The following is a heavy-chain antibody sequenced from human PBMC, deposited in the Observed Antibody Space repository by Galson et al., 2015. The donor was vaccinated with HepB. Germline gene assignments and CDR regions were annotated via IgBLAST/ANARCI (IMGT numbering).Heavy chain of an antibody. V-gene: IGHV1-69*04. CDR2: IIPILGIA. D-gene: IGHD5-24*01. CDR3: ARDGWLQLRIVYYYGMDV. Sequence: SVKVSCKASGGTFSSYATSWVRQAPGQGLEWMGRIIPILGIANYAQKFQGRVTITADKSTSTAYMELSSLRSEDTAVYYCARDGWLQLRIVYYYGMDVWGQGTTVTVSS. J-gene: IGHJ6*02. CDR1: GGTFSSYA.